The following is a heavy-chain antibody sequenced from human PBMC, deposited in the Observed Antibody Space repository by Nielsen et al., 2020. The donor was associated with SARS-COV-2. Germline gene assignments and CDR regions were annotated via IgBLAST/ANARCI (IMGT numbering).Heavy chain of an antibody. V-gene: IGHV3-30*18. D-gene: IGHD6-13*01. CDR1: GFTFSIYA. Sequence: GESLKISCAASGFTFSIYAMHWVRQAPGKGLEWVAVVSNDGNIQYYSDSVKGRFTISRDNSKNTVYLQMNSLRPEDTAVYYCTKVLFSSSWQALFDSWGQGTLVTVSS. J-gene: IGHJ4*02. CDR3: TKVLFSSSWQALFDS. CDR2: VSNDGNIQ.